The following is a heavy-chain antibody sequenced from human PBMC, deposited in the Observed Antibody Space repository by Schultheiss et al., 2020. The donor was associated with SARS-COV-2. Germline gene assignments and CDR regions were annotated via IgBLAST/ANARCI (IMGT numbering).Heavy chain of an antibody. CDR1: GYSISSGYY. D-gene: IGHD1-26*01. CDR2: INHSGST. J-gene: IGHJ5*02. CDR3: ARSGGGATTLDWFDP. Sequence: SETLSLTCAVSGYSISSGYYWGWIRQPPGKGLGWIGVINHSGSTNYNPSLKSRVTISVDTSKNQFSLQLNSVTPEDTAVYYCARSGGGATTLDWFDPWGQGTLVTVSS. V-gene: IGHV4-38-2*01.